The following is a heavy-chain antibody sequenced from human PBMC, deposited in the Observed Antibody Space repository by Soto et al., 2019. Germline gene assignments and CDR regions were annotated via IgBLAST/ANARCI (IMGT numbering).Heavy chain of an antibody. CDR3: TQRRGWYYYCSGSPNDALDI. V-gene: IGHV3-73*01. CDR2: IRSKANSYAT. Sequence: PGGSLRLSCAASGFTFSGSAMHWVRQASGKGLEWVGRIRSKANSYATAYAASVKGRFTISRDDSKNTAYLQMNSLKTEDTAVYYCTQRRGWYYYCSGSPNDALDIWCQGTMVKVSS. CDR1: GFTFSGSA. D-gene: IGHD3-10*01. J-gene: IGHJ3*02.